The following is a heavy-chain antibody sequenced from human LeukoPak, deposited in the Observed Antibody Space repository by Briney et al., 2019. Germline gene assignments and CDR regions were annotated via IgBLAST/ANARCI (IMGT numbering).Heavy chain of an antibody. CDR3: ARRQSGSYLDFDC. CDR1: GASMSAYY. CDR2: IYYSGST. V-gene: IGHV4-59*08. D-gene: IGHD1-26*01. Sequence: SETLSLTCTVSGASMSAYYWSWIRQPPGKGLEWIGNIYYSGSTNYNPSLKSRVTISVDTSKKQFYLKLSSVTAADTAVYYCARRQSGSYLDFDCWGQGTLVTVSS. J-gene: IGHJ4*02.